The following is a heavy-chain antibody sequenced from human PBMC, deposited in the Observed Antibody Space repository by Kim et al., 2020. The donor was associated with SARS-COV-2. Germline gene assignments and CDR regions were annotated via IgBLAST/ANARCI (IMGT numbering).Heavy chain of an antibody. D-gene: IGHD3-10*01. CDR2: IDPKDSFT. J-gene: IGHJ4*02. Sequence: GESLKISCQGSGYTFPNHWISWVRQMPGKGLEWMGRIDPKDSFTTYGPSFQGHVTVSPDTSTNAVYLQWNSLKASDTAMYDCARGGSGSQYFFDFWGQGTLVTVSS. CDR3: ARGGSGSQYFFDF. V-gene: IGHV5-10-1*01. CDR1: GYTFPNHW.